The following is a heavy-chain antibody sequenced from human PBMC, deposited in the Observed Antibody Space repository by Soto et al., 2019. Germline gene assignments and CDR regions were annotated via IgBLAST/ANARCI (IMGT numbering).Heavy chain of an antibody. CDR2: ISSSSSTI. Sequence: GGSLRLSCAASGFTFSSYSMNWVRQAPGKGLEWVSYISSSSSTIYYADSVKGRFTISRDNAKNSLYLQMNSLRDEDTAVYYSSGVYSDYGGGYYYYGMDVWGQGTTVTVSS. CDR1: GFTFSSYS. D-gene: IGHD3-10*01. J-gene: IGHJ6*02. CDR3: SGVYSDYGGGYYYYGMDV. V-gene: IGHV3-48*02.